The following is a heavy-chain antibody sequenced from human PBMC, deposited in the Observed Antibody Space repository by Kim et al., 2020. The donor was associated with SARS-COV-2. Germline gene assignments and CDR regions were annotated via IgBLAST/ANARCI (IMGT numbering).Heavy chain of an antibody. J-gene: IGHJ4*02. CDR2: IKQDGSEK. V-gene: IGHV3-7*01. CDR1: GFTFSSYW. Sequence: GGSLRLSCAASGFTFSSYWMSWVRQAPGKGLEWVANIKQDGSEKYYVDSVKGRFTISRDNAKNSLYLQMNSLRAEDTAVYYCAREELAAAGNTGYFDYWGQGTLVTVSS. D-gene: IGHD6-13*01. CDR3: AREELAAAGNTGYFDY.